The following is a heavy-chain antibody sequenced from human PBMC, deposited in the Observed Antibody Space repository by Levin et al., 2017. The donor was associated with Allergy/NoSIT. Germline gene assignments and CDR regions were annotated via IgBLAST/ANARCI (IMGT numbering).Heavy chain of an antibody. CDR2: ISSSSSSM. CDR3: ASSVGATYFGHY. V-gene: IGHV3-48*01. Sequence: GGSLRLSCAASGFTFSTYSMNWVRQAPGKGLEWVSYISSSSSSMYYADSVKGRFTISRDNAKNSLYLQMNSLRAEDTAVYYCASSVGATYFGHYWGQGTLVTVSS. D-gene: IGHD1-26*01. J-gene: IGHJ4*02. CDR1: GFTFSTYS.